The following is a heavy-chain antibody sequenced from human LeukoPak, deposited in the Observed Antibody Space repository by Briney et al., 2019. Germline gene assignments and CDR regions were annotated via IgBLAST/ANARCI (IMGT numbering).Heavy chain of an antibody. CDR2: MNPNSGNT. CDR1: GYTFTSYD. J-gene: IGHJ4*02. D-gene: IGHD5-18*01. Sequence: GASVKVSCKASGYTFTSYDINWVRQATGQGLVWMGWMNPNSGNTGYAEKFQGRVTMTRNISIRTAYMELSTLRSDDTAVYYCARGRGYSYGYADYWGQGTLVTVSS. CDR3: ARGRGYSYGYADY. V-gene: IGHV1-8*01.